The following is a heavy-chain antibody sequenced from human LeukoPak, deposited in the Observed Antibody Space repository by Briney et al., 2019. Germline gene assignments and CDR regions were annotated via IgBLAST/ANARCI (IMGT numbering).Heavy chain of an antibody. CDR3: ARRVGIAVAGTIDAFDI. CDR2: INHSGST. J-gene: IGHJ3*02. V-gene: IGHV4-34*01. D-gene: IGHD6-19*01. Sequence: SETLSLTCAVYGGSFSGYYWSWIRQPPGKGLEWIGEINHSGSTNYNPSLKSRVTISVDTSKNQFSLKLSSVTAADTAVYYCARRVGIAVAGTIDAFDIWGQGTMVTVSS. CDR1: GGSFSGYY.